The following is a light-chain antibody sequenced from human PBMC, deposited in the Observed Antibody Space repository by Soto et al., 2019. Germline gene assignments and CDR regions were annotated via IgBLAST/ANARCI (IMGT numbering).Light chain of an antibody. J-gene: IGLJ2*01. CDR2: DVS. CDR1: SSDVGGYKY. Sequence: QSALTQPRSVSGSPGQSVIISCTGSSSDVGGYKYVSWYQQYPGKAPKLIIYDVSERPSGVPDRFSGSKSGNTASLTISGLQPDDEADYSCCSYGGSSDVIFGGGTKVTVL. CDR3: CSYGGSSDVI. V-gene: IGLV2-11*01.